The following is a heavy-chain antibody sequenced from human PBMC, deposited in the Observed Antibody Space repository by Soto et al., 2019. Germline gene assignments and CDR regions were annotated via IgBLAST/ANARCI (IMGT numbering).Heavy chain of an antibody. CDR1: GFIISSYD. V-gene: IGHV3-64*01. CDR3: ARAPVGVYDY. J-gene: IGHJ4*02. D-gene: IGHD1-26*01. Sequence: GVSVRLSCASSGFIISSYDMHWVRQAPGKGLEYVSAISSNGGSTYYANSVKGRFTISRDNSKNTLYLQMGSLRAEDMAVYYCARAPVGVYDYWGQGT. CDR2: ISSNGGST.